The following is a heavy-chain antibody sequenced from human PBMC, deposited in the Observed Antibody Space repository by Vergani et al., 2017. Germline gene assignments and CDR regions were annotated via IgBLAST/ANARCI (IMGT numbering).Heavy chain of an antibody. CDR1: GFTFTSSA. J-gene: IGHJ6*03. CDR2: IVVGSGNT. V-gene: IGHV1-58*02. D-gene: IGHD3-3*01. Sequence: QMQLVQSGPEVKKPGTSVKVSCKASGFTFTSSAMQWVRQARGQRLEWIGWIVVGSGNTNYAQKFQERVTITRDMSTSTAYMELSSLRSEDTAVYYCARVWIFGVTDYYYMDVWGKGTTVTVSS. CDR3: ARVWIFGVTDYYYMDV.